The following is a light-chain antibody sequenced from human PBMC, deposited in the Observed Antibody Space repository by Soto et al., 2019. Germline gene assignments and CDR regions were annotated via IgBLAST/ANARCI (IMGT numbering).Light chain of an antibody. CDR2: AAS. CDR3: QQSYSTPWT. CDR1: QTISSW. J-gene: IGKJ1*01. Sequence: DMQMTEPPSTLAGSVGARKTITCRASQTISSWLAWYQQKPGKAPKLLIYAASSLQSGIPARFSGSGSETDFTLTISSLQPEDFATYHCQQSYSTPWTFGQGTKVDIK. V-gene: IGKV1-39*01.